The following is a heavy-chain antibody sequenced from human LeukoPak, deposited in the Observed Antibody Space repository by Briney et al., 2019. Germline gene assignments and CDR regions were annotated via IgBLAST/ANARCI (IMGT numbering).Heavy chain of an antibody. J-gene: IGHJ6*03. V-gene: IGHV4-4*07. Sequence: SETLSLTCTVSVGSISSYYWSWIRQPAGKGLECIGRIYTSGSTNYNPSLKSRVTISVDTSKNQFSLKLSSVTAADTAVYYCARRVQQLSYYYYMDVWGKGTTVTVSS. CDR2: IYTSGST. D-gene: IGHD6-13*01. CDR3: ARRVQQLSYYYYMDV. CDR1: VGSISSYY.